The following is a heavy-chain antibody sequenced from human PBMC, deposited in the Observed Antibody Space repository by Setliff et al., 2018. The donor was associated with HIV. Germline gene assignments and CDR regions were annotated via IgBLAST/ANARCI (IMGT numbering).Heavy chain of an antibody. D-gene: IGHD1-26*01. CDR1: GFTFSSYS. V-gene: IGHV3-21*01. J-gene: IGHJ4*02. CDR3: ARDRGGSSYFDY. CDR2: ISSSSSYI. Sequence: PGGSLRLSCAASGFTFSSYSMNWVRQAPGKGLEWVSSISSSSSYIYYADSVKGRFTISRDNAKNSLYLQMNSLRAEDTAVYYCARDRGGSSYFDYLGQGTLVTVSS.